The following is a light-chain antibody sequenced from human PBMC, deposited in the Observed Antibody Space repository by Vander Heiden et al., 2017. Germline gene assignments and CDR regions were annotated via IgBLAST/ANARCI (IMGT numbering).Light chain of an antibody. CDR1: QSVGSTY. CDR3: QQSVSSTT. J-gene: IGKJ2*01. CDR2: GAY. V-gene: IGKV3-20*01. Sequence: EIVLTQSPGTLSLSPGERATLSCRASQSVGSTYLAWYQQKPGQAPRLIIYGAYSSVNGLPDRFSGSGSGTDFTLTSNRREPEDFAVYYWQQSVSSTTFGQGTKLEIK.